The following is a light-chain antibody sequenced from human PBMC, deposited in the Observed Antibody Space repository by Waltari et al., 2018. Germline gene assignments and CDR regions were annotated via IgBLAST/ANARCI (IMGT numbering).Light chain of an antibody. Sequence: QSALTQPAPVSGSPGPSITLPFPGHSSDFGCFDLSPLYQQHPGKVPKLMIYEVNKRPSGVSSRFSGSKSVNTASLTISGLQADDEADYYCSSYAGTNIHRMFGGGTKLTVL. V-gene: IGLV2-23*02. CDR1: SSDFGCFDL. CDR2: EVN. J-gene: IGLJ3*02. CDR3: SSYAGTNIHRM.